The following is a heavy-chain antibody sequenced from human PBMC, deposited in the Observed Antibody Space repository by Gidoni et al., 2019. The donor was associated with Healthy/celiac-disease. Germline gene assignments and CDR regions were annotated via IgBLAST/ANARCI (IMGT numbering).Heavy chain of an antibody. CDR1: GFTFSSYA. V-gene: IGHV3-23*01. Sequence: EVQLLESGGGLVQPGGSLRLSCAASGFTFSSYAMRWVRQAPGQGLEWVSAIRGSGGSTYYADSVKGRFTISRDNSKNTLYLQMNSLRAEDTAVYYCAKVGLPRQRSVATIIGAFDIWGQGTMVTVSS. D-gene: IGHD5-12*01. CDR2: IRGSGGST. CDR3: AKVGLPRQRSVATIIGAFDI. J-gene: IGHJ3*02.